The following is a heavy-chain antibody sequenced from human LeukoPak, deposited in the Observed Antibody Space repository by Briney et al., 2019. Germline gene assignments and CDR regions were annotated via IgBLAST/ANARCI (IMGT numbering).Heavy chain of an antibody. V-gene: IGHV3-23*01. D-gene: IGHD3-22*01. CDR2: ISGSGGST. CDR3: AKRPGYYESSGYYFDS. J-gene: IGHJ4*02. CDR1: GFTFSSYA. Sequence: GGSLRLSCAASGFTFSSYAMSWVRQAPGKGLEWVSSISGSGGSTFYADSVKGRFTISRDNSKNTLDLQMNSLRAEDTAVYYCAKRPGYYESSGYYFDSWGQGTLVTVSS.